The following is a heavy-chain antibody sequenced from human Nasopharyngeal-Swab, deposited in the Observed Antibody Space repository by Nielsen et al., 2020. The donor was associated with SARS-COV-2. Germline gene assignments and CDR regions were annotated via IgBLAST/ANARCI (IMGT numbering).Heavy chain of an antibody. CDR2: IDPSDSYT. CDR3: AASRGPGSYYYGSGDQSMDV. V-gene: IGHV5-10-1*01. Sequence: VRQMPGKGLEWMGRIDPSDSYTNYSPSFQGHVTISAGKSISTAYLQWSSLKASDTAMYYCAASRGPGSYYYGSGDQSMDVWGQGTTVTVSS. J-gene: IGHJ6*02. D-gene: IGHD3-10*01.